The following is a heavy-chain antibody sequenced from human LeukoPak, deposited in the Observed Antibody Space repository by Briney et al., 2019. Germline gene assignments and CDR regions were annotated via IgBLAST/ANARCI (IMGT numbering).Heavy chain of an antibody. CDR1: GGSISSSNW. V-gene: IGHV4-4*02. Sequence: SETLSLTCAVSGGSISSSNWWSWVRQPPGKGLEWIGEIYHSGSTYYNPSLKSRVTISVDRSKNQFSLKLSSVTAADTAVYYCARARSGYYHYFDYWGQGTLVTVSS. J-gene: IGHJ4*02. CDR2: IYHSGST. CDR3: ARARSGYYHYFDY. D-gene: IGHD3-22*01.